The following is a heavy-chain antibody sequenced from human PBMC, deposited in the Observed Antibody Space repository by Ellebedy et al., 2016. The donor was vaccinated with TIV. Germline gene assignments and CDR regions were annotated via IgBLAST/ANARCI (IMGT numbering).Heavy chain of an antibody. CDR1: GYTFTRYW. Sequence: GESLKISCTGSGYTFTRYWIGWVRQMPGKGLEWMGIIYPGDSDTRYSPSFQGQVTISADKSINTVYLQWSSLKASDTAMYYCASHGTTIAAAGTWYFDLWGRGTLVTVSS. CDR3: ASHGTTIAAAGTWYFDL. CDR2: IYPGDSDT. V-gene: IGHV5-51*01. J-gene: IGHJ2*01. D-gene: IGHD6-25*01.